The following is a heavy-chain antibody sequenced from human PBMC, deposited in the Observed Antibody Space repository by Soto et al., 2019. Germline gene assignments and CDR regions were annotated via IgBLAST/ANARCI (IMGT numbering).Heavy chain of an antibody. D-gene: IGHD3-10*01. CDR3: ASGRGHYFYYMDV. CDR1: GLTFSSSG. CDR2: IWHDGSDK. Sequence: GGSLRLSCAASGLTFSSSGMHWVRQAPGKGLEWVALIWHDGSDKYYADSVKGRFTVSGDNSKNVVDLQMNSLRAEDTAVYYCASGRGHYFYYMDVWGKGTPVTVSS. J-gene: IGHJ6*03. V-gene: IGHV3-33*01.